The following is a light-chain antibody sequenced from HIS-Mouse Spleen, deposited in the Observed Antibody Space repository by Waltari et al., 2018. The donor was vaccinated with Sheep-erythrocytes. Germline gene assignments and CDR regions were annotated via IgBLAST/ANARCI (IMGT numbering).Light chain of an antibody. Sequence: SYELTQPPSVSVSPGQTASITCSGDKLGDKYACWYHQKPGQSPVLVIYQDSKRPSGIPGRFSGSISGNTATLTISGTQAMDEADYYCQAWDSSTVVFGGGTKLTVL. CDR1: KLGDKY. CDR2: QDS. V-gene: IGLV3-1*01. J-gene: IGLJ2*01. CDR3: QAWDSSTVV.